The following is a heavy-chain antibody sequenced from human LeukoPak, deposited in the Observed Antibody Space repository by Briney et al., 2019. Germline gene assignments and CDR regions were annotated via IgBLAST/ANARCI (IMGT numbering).Heavy chain of an antibody. CDR3: ARAGWLAAGTFRGYYYYMDV. D-gene: IGHD6-13*01. CDR1: GFTFDDYG. V-gene: IGHV3-20*04. Sequence: GGSLRLSCAASGFTFDDYGMSWVRQAPGKGLEWVSGIKWNGGSTGYADSVKGRFTISRDNAKNSLYLQMNSLRAEDTALYYCARAGWLAAGTFRGYYYYMDVWGKGTTVTVSS. J-gene: IGHJ6*03. CDR2: IKWNGGST.